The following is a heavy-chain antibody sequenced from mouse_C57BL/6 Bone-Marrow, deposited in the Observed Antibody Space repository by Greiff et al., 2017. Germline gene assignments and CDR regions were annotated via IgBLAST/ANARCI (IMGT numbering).Heavy chain of an antibody. CDR2: IDPSDSYT. J-gene: IGHJ1*03. V-gene: IGHV1-69*01. Sequence: VQLQQPGAELVMPGASVKLSCKASGYTFTSYWMHWVKQRPGQGLEWIGEIDPSDSYTNYNQKFKGKSTVTVDKSSSTAYMQLSSLTSEDSAVYYCARYYGSSYWYFDVWGTGTTVTVSS. CDR3: ARYYGSSYWYFDV. CDR1: GYTFTSYW. D-gene: IGHD1-1*01.